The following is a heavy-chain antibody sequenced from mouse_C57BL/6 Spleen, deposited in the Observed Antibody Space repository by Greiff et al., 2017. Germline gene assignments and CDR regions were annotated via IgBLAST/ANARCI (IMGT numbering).Heavy chain of an antibody. J-gene: IGHJ4*01. CDR3: ARRIYYGNYDYAMDY. CDR2: ISNGGGST. D-gene: IGHD2-1*01. CDR1: GFTFSDYY. V-gene: IGHV5-12*01. Sequence: EVKLVESGGGLVQPGGSLKLSCAASGFTFSDYYMSWVRQTPEKRLEWVAYISNGGGSTYYPDTVKGRFTISRDNAKNTLYLQMSRLKSEDIAMYYCARRIYYGNYDYAMDYWGQGTSVTVAS.